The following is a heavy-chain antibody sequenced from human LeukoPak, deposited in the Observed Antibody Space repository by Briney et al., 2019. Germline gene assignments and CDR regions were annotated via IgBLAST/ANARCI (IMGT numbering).Heavy chain of an antibody. CDR3: ARGLTITDAFDI. D-gene: IGHD5-24*01. CDR1: GGTFSSYA. Sequence: GASVKVSCKASGGTFSSYAISWVRQAPGQGLEWMGGIIPIFGTANYAQKFQGRVTITADESTSTAYMELSSLRSEDTAVYYCARGLTITDAFDIWGQGTMVTVSS. V-gene: IGHV1-69*13. CDR2: IIPIFGTA. J-gene: IGHJ3*02.